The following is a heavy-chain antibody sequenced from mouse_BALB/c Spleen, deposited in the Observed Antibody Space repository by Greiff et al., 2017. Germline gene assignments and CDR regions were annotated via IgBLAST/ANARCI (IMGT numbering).Heavy chain of an antibody. Sequence: VQLKESGPSLVKPSQTLSLTCSVTGDSITSGYWNWIRKFPGNKLEYMGYISYSGSTYYNPSLKSRISITRDTSKNQYYLQLNSVTTEDTATYYCARNDYGSSYGWYFDVWGAGTTVTVSS. J-gene: IGHJ1*01. D-gene: IGHD1-1*01. CDR2: ISYSGST. CDR1: GDSITSGY. CDR3: ARNDYGSSYGWYFDV. V-gene: IGHV3-8*02.